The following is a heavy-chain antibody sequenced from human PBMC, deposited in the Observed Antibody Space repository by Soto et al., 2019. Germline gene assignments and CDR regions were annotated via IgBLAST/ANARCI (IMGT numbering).Heavy chain of an antibody. CDR3: ARSNGDYGDY. CDR2: IYYSGST. V-gene: IGHV4-59*01. Sequence: LSLTCTVSGDSSSSYYWSWIRQPPGKGLEWIGYIYYSGSTNYNPSLKSRVTISLDTSKNQFSLKLTSVTAADTAVYYCARSNGDYGDYWSQGTPVTVSA. D-gene: IGHD4-17*01. CDR1: GDSSSSYY. J-gene: IGHJ4*02.